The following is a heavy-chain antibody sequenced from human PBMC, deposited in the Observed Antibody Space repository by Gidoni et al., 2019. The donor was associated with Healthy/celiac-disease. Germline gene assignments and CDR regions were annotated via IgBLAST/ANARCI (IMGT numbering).Heavy chain of an antibody. V-gene: IGHV4-61*02. D-gene: IGHD3-3*01. CDR2: IYTSGST. Sequence: QVQLQASGPGLVKPSQTLSLPFPASGRPIRRGSYYWSWIRQPAGKGLEWIGRIYTSGSTNYNPSLKSRVTISVDTSKNQFSLKLSSVTAADTAVYYCARAIWTRNPDWYFDLWGRGTLVTVSS. J-gene: IGHJ2*01. CDR3: ARAIWTRNPDWYFDL. CDR1: GRPIRRGSYY.